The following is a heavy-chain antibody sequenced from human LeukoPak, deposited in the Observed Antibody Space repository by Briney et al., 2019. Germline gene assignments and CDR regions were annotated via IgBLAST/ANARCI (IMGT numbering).Heavy chain of an antibody. J-gene: IGHJ5*01. D-gene: IGHD6-19*01. V-gene: IGHV6-1*01. Sequence: SQTLSLTCAISGDSVSSKNGAWNWIRQSPSRGLEWLGRTYYRSKWYDEYADSVKGRVTISPDTSKNQFSLHVYSVTPEDTAVYYCACDLGTSGWYTFDFWGQGTLVTVSS. CDR3: ACDLGTSGWYTFDF. CDR1: GDSVSSKNGA. CDR2: TYYRSKWYD.